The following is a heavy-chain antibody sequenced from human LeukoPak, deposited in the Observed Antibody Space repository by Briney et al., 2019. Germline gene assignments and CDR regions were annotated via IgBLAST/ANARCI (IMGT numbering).Heavy chain of an antibody. D-gene: IGHD3/OR15-3a*01. CDR2: MSGSASST. Sequence: GSLRLSCAASGFTFSSYAMSWVRQAPGKGLEWVSAMSGSASSTYYADSVKGRFTISRDNSKNTLYLQMNSLRGEDTAVYYCAKCEGIFGLVYYYYYMDVWGKGTTVTVSS. J-gene: IGHJ6*03. V-gene: IGHV3-23*01. CDR3: AKCEGIFGLVYYYYYMDV. CDR1: GFTFSSYA.